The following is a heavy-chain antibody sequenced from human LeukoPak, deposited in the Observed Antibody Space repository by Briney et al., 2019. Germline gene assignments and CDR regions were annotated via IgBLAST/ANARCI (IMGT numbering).Heavy chain of an antibody. Sequence: GGSLRLSCAASGFTFSSYGMTWVRQAPGKGLEWVSYISSSSTIYYADSVKGRFTISRDNSKNTLYLQMNSLRAEDTAVYYCAKRKRITMIVVADDAFDIWGQGTMVTVSS. CDR1: GFTFSSYG. CDR3: AKRKRITMIVVADDAFDI. CDR2: ISSSSTI. V-gene: IGHV3-48*01. D-gene: IGHD3-22*01. J-gene: IGHJ3*02.